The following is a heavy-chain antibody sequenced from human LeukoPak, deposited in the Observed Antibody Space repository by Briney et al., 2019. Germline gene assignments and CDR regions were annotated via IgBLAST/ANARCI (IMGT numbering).Heavy chain of an antibody. CDR1: GYSFTSGHY. CDR2: IYHTGSA. V-gene: IGHV4-38-2*01. J-gene: IGHJ4*02. CDR3: ARYCTSTSCILRGFDY. Sequence: SETLSLTCSVSGYSFTSGHYWGWIRQPPGKGLEWIANIYHTGSAHYNPSLKSRVTISVDTSKNQFSLKLSSVTAADTTVYYCARYCTSTSCILRGFDYWGQGTLVTVSS. D-gene: IGHD2-2*01.